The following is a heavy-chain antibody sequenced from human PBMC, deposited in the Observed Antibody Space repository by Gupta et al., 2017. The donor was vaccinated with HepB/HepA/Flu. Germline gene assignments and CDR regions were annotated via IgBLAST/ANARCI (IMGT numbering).Heavy chain of an antibody. D-gene: IGHD6-19*01. CDR2: K. CDR3: TTGDNSGWFEYYFDY. J-gene: IGHJ4*02. V-gene: IGHV3-15*01. Sequence: KEYAAPVKGRFTISRDDSTNTVFLQMKSLKTEDTAVYYCTTGDNSGWFEYYFDYWGQGTLVTVSS.